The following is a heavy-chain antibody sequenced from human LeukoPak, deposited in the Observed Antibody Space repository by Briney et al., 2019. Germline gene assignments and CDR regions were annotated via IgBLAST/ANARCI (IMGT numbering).Heavy chain of an antibody. J-gene: IGHJ5*02. Sequence: ASVKVSCKASGYTFTSYGISWVRQAPGQGLEWMGWISAYNGNTNYAQKLQGRVTMTTDTSTSTAYMELRSLRSDDTAVYYCASDPPRRKGIAVGFDPWGQGTLVTVSS. CDR3: ASDPPRRKGIAVGFDP. CDR2: ISAYNGNT. V-gene: IGHV1-18*01. D-gene: IGHD6-19*01. CDR1: GYTFTSYG.